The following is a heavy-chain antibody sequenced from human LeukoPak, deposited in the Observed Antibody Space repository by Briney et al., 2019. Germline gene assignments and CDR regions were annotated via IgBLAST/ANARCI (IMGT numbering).Heavy chain of an antibody. Sequence: SETLSLTCTVSGGSIGSYYWSWIRQPPGKGLEWIGHISYSGSTNYNPSLKSRVTISVDTSKNQFSLKLSSVTAADTAVYYCARDPNSALWGQGTLVTVSS. D-gene: IGHD2-21*01. V-gene: IGHV4-59*12. CDR2: ISYSGST. CDR3: ARDPNSAL. CDR1: GGSIGSYY. J-gene: IGHJ4*02.